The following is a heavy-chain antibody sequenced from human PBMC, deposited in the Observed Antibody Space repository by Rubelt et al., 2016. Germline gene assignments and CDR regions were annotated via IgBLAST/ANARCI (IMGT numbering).Heavy chain of an antibody. V-gene: IGHV1-2*04. J-gene: IGHJ6*02. CDR1: GYIFTSYV. CDR2: INPKSGGT. Sequence: QVQLVQSGAEVKKPGASVKVSCKASGYIFTSYVISWVRQAPGQGLEWMGWINPKSGGTNFAQKFQGWVTVTRDTSSRTAYVGRGRLGSEETAVYYGARELGTSFNGLDSWGQGTTVTVSS. D-gene: IGHD3-10*01. CDR3: ARELGTSFNGLDS.